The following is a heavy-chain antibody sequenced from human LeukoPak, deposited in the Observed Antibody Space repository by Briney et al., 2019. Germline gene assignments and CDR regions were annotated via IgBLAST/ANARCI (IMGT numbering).Heavy chain of an antibody. CDR1: GGSISSGGYS. CDR3: ARGGSDWLLFDY. V-gene: IGHV4-31*03. Sequence: SETLSLTCTVSGGSISSGGYSWSWIRQHPGKGLEWIGYIYYSGSTYYNPSLKSRVTISVDTSKNQFSLKLSSVTAADTAVYYCARGGSDWLLFDYWGQGTLVTVSS. D-gene: IGHD3-9*01. CDR2: IYYSGST. J-gene: IGHJ4*02.